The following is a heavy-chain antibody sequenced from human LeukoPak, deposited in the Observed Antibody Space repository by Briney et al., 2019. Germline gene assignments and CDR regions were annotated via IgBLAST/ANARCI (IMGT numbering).Heavy chain of an antibody. J-gene: IGHJ4*02. CDR2: ISYDGSNK. CDR1: GFTFSSYA. V-gene: IGHV3-30-3*01. CDR3: ARDPVPLWGYDSSGYLDY. D-gene: IGHD3-22*01. Sequence: GGSLRLSCAASGFTFSSYAMHWVRQAPGKGLEWVAVISYDGSNKYYADSVKGRFTISRDNSKNTLYLQMNSLRAEDTAVYYCARDPVPLWGYDSSGYLDYWGQGTLVTVSS.